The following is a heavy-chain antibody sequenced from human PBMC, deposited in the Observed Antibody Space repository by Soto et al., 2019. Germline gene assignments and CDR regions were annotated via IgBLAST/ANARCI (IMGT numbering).Heavy chain of an antibody. Sequence: SETLSLTCNVSGGSISSRSYYWGWIRQPPGKGLEWIGSIYYSGSTYYNPSLNSRVTMSVDTSKSQFSLKLSSVTAADTAVYYCARVISSSSSLGLPYYYYGMDVWGQGTTVTVSS. CDR2: IYYSGST. V-gene: IGHV4-39*01. CDR3: ARVISSSSSLGLPYYYYGMDV. CDR1: GGSISSRSYY. D-gene: IGHD6-6*01. J-gene: IGHJ6*02.